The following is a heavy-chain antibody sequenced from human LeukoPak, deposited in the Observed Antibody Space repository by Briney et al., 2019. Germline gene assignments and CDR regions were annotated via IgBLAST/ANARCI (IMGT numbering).Heavy chain of an antibody. CDR3: ARTTGRYLQFAP. J-gene: IGHJ5*02. D-gene: IGHD3-9*01. V-gene: IGHV4-61*01. Sequence: SETLSLTCTVSGGAVSSGSYYWSWSRQPPGKGLEWSGYIYYSGTTNYNPSLKSRVTISVDTSKKQFSLKLSSVTAADTAVYYCARTTGRYLQFAPWGQGTLVPVSS. CDR1: GGAVSSGSYY. CDR2: IYYSGTT.